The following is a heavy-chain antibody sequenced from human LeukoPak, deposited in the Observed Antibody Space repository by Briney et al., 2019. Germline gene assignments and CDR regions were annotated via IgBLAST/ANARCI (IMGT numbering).Heavy chain of an antibody. CDR3: ATIEWGQMHY. D-gene: IGHD1-26*01. Sequence: GGSLRLSCVASGLTLSSYTMNWVRQAPGKGLEWVSSITSSSSYMYYADSVRGRFTISRDDAKNSLHLQMNSLRAEDTAVYYCATIEWGQMHYWGQGALVTVSS. V-gene: IGHV3-21*04. CDR2: ITSSSSYM. CDR1: GLTLSSYT. J-gene: IGHJ4*02.